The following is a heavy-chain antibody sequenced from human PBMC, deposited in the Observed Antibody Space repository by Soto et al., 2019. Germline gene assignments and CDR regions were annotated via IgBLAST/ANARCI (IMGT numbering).Heavy chain of an antibody. Sequence: SETLSLTCTVSGGSISSYYWSWIRQPPGKGLEWIAYIYYSGTTNYNPSLKSRVTISVDTSKNQFSLKLSSVTAADTAVYYCARRRATMIYPFKHYMDVWGQGTTVTVSS. V-gene: IGHV4-59*12. CDR2: IYYSGTT. CDR1: GGSISSYY. CDR3: ARRRATMIYPFKHYMDV. D-gene: IGHD5-12*01. J-gene: IGHJ6*03.